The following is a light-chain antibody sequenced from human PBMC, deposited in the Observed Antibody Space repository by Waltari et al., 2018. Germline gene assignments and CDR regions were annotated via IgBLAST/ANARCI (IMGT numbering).Light chain of an antibody. CDR3: CSYARSRNFDVL. CDR2: EGS. V-gene: IGLV2-23*03. Sequence: QSALTQPASVSGSPGQSITISCTGTSRDVWAYKLVSWYQQLPGKAPKLMIFEGSKRPSGVSYRFSGSMSGNTASLTISGLQAEDEADYYCCSYARSRNFDVLFGGGTKLTVL. CDR1: SRDVWAYKL. J-gene: IGLJ3*02.